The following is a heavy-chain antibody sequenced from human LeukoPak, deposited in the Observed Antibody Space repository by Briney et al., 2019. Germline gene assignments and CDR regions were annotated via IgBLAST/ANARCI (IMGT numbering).Heavy chain of an antibody. D-gene: IGHD6-19*01. J-gene: IGHJ4*02. Sequence: GGSLRLSCAASGFTLSTFWMSWVRQAPGKGLEWVANIRQDGNEKYYVDSLKGRFTISRDNAKNSLYLQMNSLRAEDTAVYYCARGRIAVAGTPDYFDYWGQGTLVTVSS. CDR2: IRQDGNEK. CDR1: GFTLSTFW. CDR3: ARGRIAVAGTPDYFDY. V-gene: IGHV3-7*01.